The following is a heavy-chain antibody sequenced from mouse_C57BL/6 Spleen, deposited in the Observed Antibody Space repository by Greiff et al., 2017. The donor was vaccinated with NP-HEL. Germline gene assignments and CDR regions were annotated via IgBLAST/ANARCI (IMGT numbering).Heavy chain of an antibody. CDR1: GYAFTNYL. D-gene: IGHD1-1*01. CDR2: INPGSGGT. V-gene: IGHV1-54*01. CDR3: ARDHGSSYAWFAY. J-gene: IGHJ3*01. Sequence: VQLQQSGAELVRPGTSVKVSCKASGYAFTNYLIEWVKQRPGQGLEWIGVINPGSGGTNYNEKFKGKATLTADKSSSTAYMQLSSLTSEDSAVYFCARDHGSSYAWFAYWGQGTLVTVSA.